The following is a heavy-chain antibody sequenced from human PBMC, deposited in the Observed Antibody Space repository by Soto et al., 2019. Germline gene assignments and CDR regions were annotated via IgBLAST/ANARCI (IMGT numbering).Heavy chain of an antibody. CDR3: ARQSSGWYNWFDP. Sequence: SETLSLTCTVSGGSISSYYWSCIRQPPGKGLEWIGYIYYSGSTNYNPSLKSRVTISVDTSKNQFSLKLSSVTAAETAVYYCARQSSGWYNWFDPWGQRTLVTVSS. J-gene: IGHJ5*02. CDR1: GGSISSYY. V-gene: IGHV4-59*08. CDR2: IYYSGST. D-gene: IGHD6-19*01.